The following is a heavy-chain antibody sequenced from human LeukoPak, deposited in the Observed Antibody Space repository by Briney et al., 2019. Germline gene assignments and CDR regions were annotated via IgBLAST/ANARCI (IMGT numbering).Heavy chain of an antibody. CDR2: ISSSGSTI. V-gene: IGHV3-48*03. D-gene: IGHD6-13*01. CDR1: GFTFSSYE. Sequence: HSGGSLRLSCAASGFTFSSYEMNWVRQAPGKGLEWVSYISSSGSTIYYADSVKGRFTISRDNAKNSLYLQMNSLRAEDTAVYYCAGGPGSSYNFDYWGQGTLVTVSS. J-gene: IGHJ4*02. CDR3: AGGPGSSYNFDY.